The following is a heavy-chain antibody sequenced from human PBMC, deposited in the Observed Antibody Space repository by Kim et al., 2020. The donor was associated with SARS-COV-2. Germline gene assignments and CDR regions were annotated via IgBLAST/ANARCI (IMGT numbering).Heavy chain of an antibody. CDR2: IYYSGST. CDR3: ARHEGSAAAGNFDY. D-gene: IGHD6-13*01. CDR1: GGSISSSSYY. J-gene: IGHJ4*02. Sequence: SETLSLTCTVSGGSISSSSYYWGWIRQPPGKGLEWIGSIYYSGSTYYNPSLKSRVTISVDTSKNQFSLKLSSVTAADTAVYYCARHEGSAAAGNFDYWGQGTLVTVSS. V-gene: IGHV4-39*01.